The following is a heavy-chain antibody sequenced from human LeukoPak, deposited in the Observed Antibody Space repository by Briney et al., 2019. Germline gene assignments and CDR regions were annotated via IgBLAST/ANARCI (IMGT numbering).Heavy chain of an antibody. Sequence: SETLSLTCTVSGGSISTYYWSWIRQPPGKGLEWIGFISFSGSTNYNPSLKSRVTISIDTSKNQFSLKLSSVTAADTAVYYCARDRGDTAMAHPFDYWGQGTLVTVSS. CDR3: ARDRGDTAMAHPFDY. CDR1: GGSISTYY. V-gene: IGHV4-59*01. J-gene: IGHJ4*02. D-gene: IGHD5-18*01. CDR2: ISFSGST.